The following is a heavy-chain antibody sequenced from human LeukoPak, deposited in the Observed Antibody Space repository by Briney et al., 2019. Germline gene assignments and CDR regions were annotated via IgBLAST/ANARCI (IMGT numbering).Heavy chain of an antibody. D-gene: IGHD4-11*01. CDR3: ATYSTRNAREFQS. CDR1: GFIFSNCW. Sequence: PGGSLRLSCETSGFIFSNCWMTWVRQAPGKGLEWVANIKTDASEKYYADSVTGRFTISRDNAKMSLYLQMNSLRVEDTAVYYCATYSTRNAREFQSWGQGTLVTVSS. J-gene: IGHJ1*01. CDR2: IKTDASEK. V-gene: IGHV3-7*01.